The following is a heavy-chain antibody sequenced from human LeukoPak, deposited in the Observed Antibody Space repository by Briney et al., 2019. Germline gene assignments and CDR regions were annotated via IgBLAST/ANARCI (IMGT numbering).Heavy chain of an antibody. CDR3: ARLFRSTVTTLPYYYNYCGMDV. CDR1: GGSFSGYY. V-gene: IGHV4-34*01. Sequence: SETLSLTCAVYGGSFSGYYWSWIRQPPGKGLEWIGEINHSGSSNSNPYLKSRVNISVDTSKSQFSLKLSSVTAPDTAVYYRARLFRSTVTTLPYYYNYCGMDVWGQGTTVTVSS. D-gene: IGHD4-17*01. J-gene: IGHJ6*02. CDR2: INHSGSS.